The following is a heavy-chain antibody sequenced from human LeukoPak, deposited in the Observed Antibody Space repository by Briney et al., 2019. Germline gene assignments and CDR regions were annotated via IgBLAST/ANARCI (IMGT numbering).Heavy chain of an antibody. J-gene: IGHJ4*02. Sequence: GGSLRLSCAAPGFTCSSYAMSWVRQAPGKGLEWVSGISGSGGSTYYADSVKGRFTISRDNSKNTLYLQMNSLRAEDTAVYYCAKGRIAYCSSTSCYTIDYWGQGTLVTVSS. V-gene: IGHV3-23*01. CDR1: GFTCSSYA. CDR3: AKGRIAYCSSTSCYTIDY. CDR2: ISGSGGST. D-gene: IGHD2-2*02.